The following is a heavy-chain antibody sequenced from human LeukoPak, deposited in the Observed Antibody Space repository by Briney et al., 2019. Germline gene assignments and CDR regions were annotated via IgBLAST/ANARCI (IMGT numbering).Heavy chain of an antibody. CDR3: ARAARPYSSSWYWFDP. D-gene: IGHD6-13*01. CDR1: GFTFSSYS. V-gene: IGHV3-21*01. CDR2: ISSSSSYI. Sequence: GGSLRLSCAASGFTFSSYSMNWVRQAPGKGLEWVSSISSSSSYIYYADSVKGRFTISRDNAKNSLYLQMNSLSAEDAAVYYCARAARPYSSSWYWFDPWGQGTLVTVSS. J-gene: IGHJ5*02.